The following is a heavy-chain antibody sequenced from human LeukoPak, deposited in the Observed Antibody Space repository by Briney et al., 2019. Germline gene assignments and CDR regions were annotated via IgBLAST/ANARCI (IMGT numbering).Heavy chain of an antibody. J-gene: IGHJ4*02. CDR3: ARESSSTIRACDY. CDR1: GGSFSGYY. D-gene: IGHD6-13*01. CDR2: INHSGST. Sequence: PSETLSLTCAVYGGSFSGYYRSWIRQPPGKGLEWIGEINHSGSTNYNLSLKSRVTISVDTSKNQFSLELSSVTAADTAVYYCARESSSTIRACDYWGQGTLVTVSS. V-gene: IGHV4-34*01.